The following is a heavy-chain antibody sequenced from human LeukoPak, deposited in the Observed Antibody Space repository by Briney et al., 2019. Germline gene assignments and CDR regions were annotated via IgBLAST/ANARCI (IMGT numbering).Heavy chain of an antibody. CDR3: AFSVGATMGFDY. V-gene: IGHV1-2*02. CDR1: GYTFTGYY. J-gene: IGHJ4*02. CDR2: IIPNSGGT. Sequence: ASVKVSYKASGYTFTGYYMHWVRQAPGQGLEWMGWIIPNSGGTNYAQKFQGRVTMTRGTSISTAYMELSRLRSDDTAVYYCAFSVGATMGFDYWGQGTLVTVSS. D-gene: IGHD1-26*01.